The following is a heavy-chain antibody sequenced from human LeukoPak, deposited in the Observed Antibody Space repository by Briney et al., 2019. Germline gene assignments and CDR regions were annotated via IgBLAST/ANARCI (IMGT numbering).Heavy chain of an antibody. CDR3: ARSWLGGIRRRAFDI. V-gene: IGHV3-33*08. Sequence: GGSLRLSCAASGFTFSSYGMHWVRQAPGKGLEWVAVIWYDGSNKYYADSVKGRFTISRDNSKNTLYLQMNSLRAEDTAVYYCARSWLGGIRRRAFDIWGQGTMVTVSS. CDR2: IWYDGSNK. CDR1: GFTFSSYG. J-gene: IGHJ3*02. D-gene: IGHD1-26*01.